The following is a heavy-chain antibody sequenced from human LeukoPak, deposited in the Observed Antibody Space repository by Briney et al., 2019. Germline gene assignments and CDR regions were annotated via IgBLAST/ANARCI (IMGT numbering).Heavy chain of an antibody. CDR2: ISGSGGST. J-gene: IGHJ4*02. Sequence: PGGSLRLSCAASGFTFSNAWMSWVRQAPGKGLEWVSAISGSGGSTYYADSVKGRFTISRDNSKNTLYLQMNSLRAEDTAVYYCARDGVGGIDYWGQGTLVTVSS. V-gene: IGHV3-23*01. D-gene: IGHD1-26*01. CDR1: GFTFSNAW. CDR3: ARDGVGGIDY.